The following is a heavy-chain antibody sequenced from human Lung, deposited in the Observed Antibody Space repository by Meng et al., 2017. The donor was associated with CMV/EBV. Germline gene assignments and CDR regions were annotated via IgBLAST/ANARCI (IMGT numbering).Heavy chain of an antibody. D-gene: IGHD1-1*01. CDR3: AKDGKSGGYFDY. V-gene: IGHV3-30*02. J-gene: IGHJ4*02. CDR2: IWFDGSSK. CDR1: GLSTYG. Sequence: QVTLGESGGGGFRPVVFLRLSCGASGLSTYGMHWVRQVPGKGLEWVAFIWFDGSSKYYADSVKGRFSISRDNSKNTLYLQMNSLRPEDTGVYYCAKDGKSGGYFDYWGQGTLVTVSS.